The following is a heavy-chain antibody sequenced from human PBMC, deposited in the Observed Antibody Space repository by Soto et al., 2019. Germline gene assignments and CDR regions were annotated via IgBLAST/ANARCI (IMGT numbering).Heavy chain of an antibody. V-gene: IGHV4-30-4*01. CDR3: VRTARQGAVAPHWFDR. J-gene: IGHJ5*02. Sequence: SETLSLTCTVSGASIRSTDYYWSWIRQAPGKGLEWIGYVYYTGSTYYNPSLMSRLTISVDTSKNQFSLKLISVTAAETAVYYCVRTARQGAVAPHWFDRWGQGTQVTVSS. D-gene: IGHD2-21*02. CDR2: VYYTGST. CDR1: GASIRSTDYY.